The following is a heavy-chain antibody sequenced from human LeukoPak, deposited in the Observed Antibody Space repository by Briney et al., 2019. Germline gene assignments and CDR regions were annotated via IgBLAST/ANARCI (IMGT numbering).Heavy chain of an antibody. CDR2: LYISGST. CDR3: ARDLSGSLYFDY. D-gene: IGHD3-10*01. J-gene: IGHJ4*02. Sequence: SETLSLTCTVSGASISSYYYNWVRQTAGGGLEWIGRLYISGSTDYNPSLKSRVTISVDTSNNQFSLKLNSVTAADTAVYFCARDLSGSLYFDYWGQGVLVTVSS. V-gene: IGHV4-4*07. CDR1: GASISSYY.